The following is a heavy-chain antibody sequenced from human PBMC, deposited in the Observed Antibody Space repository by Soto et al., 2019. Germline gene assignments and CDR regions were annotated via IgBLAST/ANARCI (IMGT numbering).Heavy chain of an antibody. D-gene: IGHD6-6*01. V-gene: IGHV3-30*18. CDR2: ISYDGSNK. CDR3: AKVWGSSSYLTNKYSLAPFDY. J-gene: IGHJ4*02. Sequence: GGSLRISCAASGFTFSSYGMHWVRQAPGKGLEWVAVISYDGSNKYYADSVKGRFTISRDNSKNTLYLQMNSLRAEDTAVYYCAKVWGSSSYLTNKYSLAPFDYWGQGTLVTVSS. CDR1: GFTFSSYG.